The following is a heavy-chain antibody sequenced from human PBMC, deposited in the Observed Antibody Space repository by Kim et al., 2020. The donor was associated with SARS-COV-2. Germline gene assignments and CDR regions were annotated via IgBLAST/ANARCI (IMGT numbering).Heavy chain of an antibody. J-gene: IGHJ6*02. CDR1: GFTFSSYG. D-gene: IGHD2-2*01. V-gene: IGHV3-30*18. CDR2: ISYDGSNK. CDR3: AKDGRYQLPSSGDYYYGMDV. Sequence: GGSLRLSCAASGFTFSSYGMHWVRQAPGKGLEWVAVISYDGSNKYYADSVKGRFTISRDNSKNTLYLQMNSLRAEDTAVYYCAKDGRYQLPSSGDYYYGMDVWGQGTTVTVSS.